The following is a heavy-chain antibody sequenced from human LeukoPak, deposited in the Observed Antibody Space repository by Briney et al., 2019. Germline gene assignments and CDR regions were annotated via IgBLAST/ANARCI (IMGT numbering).Heavy chain of an antibody. CDR1: GDSVSTYY. Sequence: SETLSLTCTVSGDSVSTYYWSWIRQSAGKGLEWIGRIYTSGSTNYNPSLKSRVTISVDTSKNQFSLKLSSVTSADTAVYYCARDASRGWYDYWGQGTLVTVSS. J-gene: IGHJ4*02. CDR2: IYTSGST. CDR3: ARDASRGWYDY. V-gene: IGHV4-4*07. D-gene: IGHD6-19*01.